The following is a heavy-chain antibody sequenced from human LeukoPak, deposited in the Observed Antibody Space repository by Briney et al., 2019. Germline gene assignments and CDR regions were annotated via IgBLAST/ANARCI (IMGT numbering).Heavy chain of an antibody. V-gene: IGHV1-2*02. D-gene: IGHD6-19*01. CDR1: GGTFSSYA. Sequence: GASVKVSCKASGGTFSSYAISWVRQAPGQGLEWMGWINPNSGGTNYAQKFQGRVTMTRDTSISTAYMELSRLRSDDTAVYYCARGGARVAATYYYYGMDVWGQGTTVTVSS. J-gene: IGHJ6*02. CDR2: INPNSGGT. CDR3: ARGGARVAATYYYYGMDV.